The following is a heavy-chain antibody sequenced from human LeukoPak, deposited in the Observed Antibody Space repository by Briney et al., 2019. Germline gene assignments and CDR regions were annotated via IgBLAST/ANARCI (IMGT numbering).Heavy chain of an antibody. CDR1: GFTVRSYA. V-gene: IGHV3-33*01. Sequence: PGASLRLSCVAAGFTVRSYAMHWVRQVPGKGLEWVVVIWFDGSNEHYADSMKGRVTISRDNSKNTLYLQMYTLRAEDTAVYYCARDQYSSGWSHPGDYWGQGTLVTVSS. J-gene: IGHJ4*02. CDR3: ARDQYSSGWSHPGDY. D-gene: IGHD6-19*01. CDR2: IWFDGSNE.